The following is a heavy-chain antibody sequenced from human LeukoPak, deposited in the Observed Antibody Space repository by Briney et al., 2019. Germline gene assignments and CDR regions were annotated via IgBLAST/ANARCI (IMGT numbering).Heavy chain of an antibody. CDR1: GSIFSSSG. D-gene: IGHD5-24*01. J-gene: IGHJ4*02. CDR2: ISGSAGNT. Sequence: PGGTLRLSCEASGSIFSSSGMSWVRQAPGKGLEWVSTISGSAGNTDYADSVKGRFTISRDNSKNTLYLQMNSLRAEDTAVYYCAKGDAVEMATIGFDYWGQGTLVTVSS. CDR3: AKGDAVEMATIGFDY. V-gene: IGHV3-23*01.